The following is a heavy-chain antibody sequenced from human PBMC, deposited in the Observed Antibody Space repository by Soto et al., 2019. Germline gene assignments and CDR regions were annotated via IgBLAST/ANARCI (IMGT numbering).Heavy chain of an antibody. J-gene: IGHJ4*02. CDR2: THHSGYI. Sequence: QAQLQESGPGLVKPSETLSLTCTVSSAPITKYYWGWVRQAPGRGLEWIGFTHHSGYISYSPSLKSRVTMSVDPSKNQVSLKLTSVTAADTAVYYCGRLKNFINRCFDSLGQGVLVTVSS. CDR1: SAPITKYY. CDR3: GRLKNFINRCFDS. V-gene: IGHV4-4*09.